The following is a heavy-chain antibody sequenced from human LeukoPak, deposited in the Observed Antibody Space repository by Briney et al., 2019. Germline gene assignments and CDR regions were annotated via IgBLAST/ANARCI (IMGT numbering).Heavy chain of an antibody. CDR2: ISAYNGNT. V-gene: IGHV1-18*04. CDR1: GYPFTSYG. J-gene: IGHJ6*03. D-gene: IGHD2-21*01. Sequence: GASVKVSCKASGYPFTSYGISWLRQSPGHGLEWLGWISAYNGNTNYEKKLQGRVTMTPDTSTSTAYMELRSLRSDDTAVYYCARDRGRLGMDVWGKGTTVTVSS. CDR3: ARDRGRLGMDV.